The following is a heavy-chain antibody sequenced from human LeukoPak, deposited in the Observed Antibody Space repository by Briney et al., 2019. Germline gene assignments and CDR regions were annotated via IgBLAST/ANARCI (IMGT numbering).Heavy chain of an antibody. Sequence: ASVKVSCKASGYTFTGYYMHWVRQAPGQGLEWMGWINPNSGGTYYAQKFQGRVTMTRNTSISTAYMELSRLRSDDTAMYYCARDRPYTGGWRGFDYWGQGTLVTVSS. CDR3: ARDRPYTGGWRGFDY. CDR1: GYTFTGYY. J-gene: IGHJ4*02. V-gene: IGHV1-2*02. CDR2: INPNSGGT. D-gene: IGHD6-19*01.